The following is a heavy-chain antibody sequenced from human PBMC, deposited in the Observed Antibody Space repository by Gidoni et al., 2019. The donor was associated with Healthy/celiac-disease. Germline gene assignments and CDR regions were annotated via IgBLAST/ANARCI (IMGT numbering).Heavy chain of an antibody. CDR3: ARDQSSGWYLVVEPQEGTDAFDI. CDR1: GGSISSYY. CDR2: IYTSGST. J-gene: IGHJ3*02. V-gene: IGHV4-4*07. Sequence: QVQLQESGPGLVKPSETLSLTCTVSGGSISSYYWSWIRQPAGKGLEWIGRIYTSGSTNYNPSLKSRVTMSVDTSKNQFSLKLSSVTAADTAVYYCARDQSSGWYLVVEPQEGTDAFDIWGQGTMVTVSS. D-gene: IGHD6-19*01.